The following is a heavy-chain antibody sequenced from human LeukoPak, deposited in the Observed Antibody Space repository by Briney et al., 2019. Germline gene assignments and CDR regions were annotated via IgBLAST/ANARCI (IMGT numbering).Heavy chain of an antibody. CDR1: GYTFTSYY. CDR2: INPSGGST. V-gene: IGHV1-46*03. J-gene: IGHJ3*02. CDR3: ARARYRDAFDI. Sequence: VASVKVSCKASGYTFTSYYMHWVRQAPGQGLEWTGIINPSGGSTSYAQKFQGRVTMTRDTSTSTVYMELSSLRSEDTAVYYCARARYRDAFDIWGQGTMVTVSS. D-gene: IGHD1-26*01.